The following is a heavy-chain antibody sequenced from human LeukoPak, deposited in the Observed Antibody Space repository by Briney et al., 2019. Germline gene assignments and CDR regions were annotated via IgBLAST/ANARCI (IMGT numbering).Heavy chain of an antibody. CDR3: ARNYYDSSGYYYDKVFDY. CDR1: GYTFTDYY. J-gene: IGHJ4*02. V-gene: IGHV1-2*02. Sequence: ASVKVSCKASGYTFTDYYMHWVRQAPGQGLEWMGWINPNSAGTNHAQKFQGRVTMTRDTSISTAYMELSRLRSDDTAVYYCARNYYDSSGYYYDKVFDYWGQGTLVTVSS. CDR2: INPNSAGT. D-gene: IGHD3-22*01.